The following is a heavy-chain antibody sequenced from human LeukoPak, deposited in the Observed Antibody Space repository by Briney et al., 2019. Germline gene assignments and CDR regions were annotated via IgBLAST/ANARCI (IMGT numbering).Heavy chain of an antibody. Sequence: PGASLRLSCAASGFTFSTYSMNWVRQAPGKGLEWVSAISGSGGGTYYADSVKGRFTISRDNSKNTLYLQMNSLRAEDTAVYYCARGGYCSGGICYSYNAFDVWGQGTMVTVSS. D-gene: IGHD2-15*01. J-gene: IGHJ3*01. V-gene: IGHV3-23*01. CDR3: ARGGYCSGGICYSYNAFDV. CDR1: GFTFSTYS. CDR2: ISGSGGGT.